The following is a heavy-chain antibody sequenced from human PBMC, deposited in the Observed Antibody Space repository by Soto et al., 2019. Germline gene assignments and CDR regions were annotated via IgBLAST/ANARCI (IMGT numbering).Heavy chain of an antibody. CDR3: ARADGYNFQFDY. V-gene: IGHV3-33*01. Sequence: LRLSCAASGFTFSSYGMHWVRQAPGKGLEWVAVIWYDGSNKYYADSVKGRFTISRDNSKNTLYLQMNSLRAEDTAVYYCARADGYNFQFDYWGQGTLVTVSS. CDR1: GFTFSSYG. CDR2: IWYDGSNK. J-gene: IGHJ4*02. D-gene: IGHD5-12*01.